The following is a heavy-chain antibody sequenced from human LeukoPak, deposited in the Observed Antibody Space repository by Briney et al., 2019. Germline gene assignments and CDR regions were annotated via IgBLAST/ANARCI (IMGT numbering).Heavy chain of an antibody. CDR2: ISAYSGNT. Sequence: ASVKVSCKASGYTFTNYGINWVRQAPGQGLEWMGWISAYSGNTNYPQKLQDRVTMTTDTSTSTAYMELRSLRSDDTAVYYCARGSSANSDTYDYWGQGTLVTVSS. CDR3: ARGSSANSDTYDY. J-gene: IGHJ4*02. CDR1: GYTFTNYG. V-gene: IGHV1-18*01. D-gene: IGHD4-23*01.